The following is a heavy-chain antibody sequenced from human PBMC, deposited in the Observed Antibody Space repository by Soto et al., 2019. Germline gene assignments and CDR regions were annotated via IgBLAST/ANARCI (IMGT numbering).Heavy chain of an antibody. CDR1: GGSISSNIYY. D-gene: IGHD2-21*02. J-gene: IGHJ4*02. Sequence: PSETLSLTCTVSGGSISSNIYYWGWIRQPPGKGLEWIGNIHYSGSTYYDSSLKSRVTISVDKSKNQFSLKLSSVTAADTAVYYCARSYKVTVFDDWGQGTLVTVSS. CDR3: ARSYKVTVFDD. V-gene: IGHV4-39*07. CDR2: IHYSGST.